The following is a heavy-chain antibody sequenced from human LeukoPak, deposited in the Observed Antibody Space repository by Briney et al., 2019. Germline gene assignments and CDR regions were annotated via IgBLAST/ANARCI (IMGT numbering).Heavy chain of an antibody. J-gene: IGHJ4*02. D-gene: IGHD5-18*01. Sequence: GRSLRLSCAASGFTFSSYGMHWVRQAPGKGLEWVAVISYDGSNKYYADSVKGRFTISRDNSKNTLYLQMNSLRAEDTAVYYCAKSMDTAMAHWGKGTLVTVSS. V-gene: IGHV3-30*18. CDR1: GFTFSSYG. CDR2: ISYDGSNK. CDR3: AKSMDTAMAH.